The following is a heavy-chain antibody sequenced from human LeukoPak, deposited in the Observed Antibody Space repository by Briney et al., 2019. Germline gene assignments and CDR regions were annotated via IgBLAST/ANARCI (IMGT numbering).Heavy chain of an antibody. CDR1: GFTFDDYA. V-gene: IGHV3-9*01. J-gene: IGHJ4*02. D-gene: IGHD6-13*01. Sequence: GGSLRLSCAASGFTFDDYAMHWVRQAPGKGLEWVSGISWNSGSIGYADSVKGRFTISRDNAKNSLYLQMNSLRAEDTGVYYCARWGIPAAGGIDYWGQGTLVTVSS. CDR3: ARWGIPAAGGIDY. CDR2: ISWNSGSI.